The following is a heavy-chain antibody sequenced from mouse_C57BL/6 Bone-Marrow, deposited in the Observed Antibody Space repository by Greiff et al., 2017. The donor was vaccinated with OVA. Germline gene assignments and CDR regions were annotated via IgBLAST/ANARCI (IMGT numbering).Heavy chain of an antibody. J-gene: IGHJ3*01. Sequence: VNLVESGAELVRPGTSVKVSCKASGYAFTNYLIEWVKQRPGQGLEWIGVINPGSGGTNYNEKFKGKATLTADKSSSTAYMQLSSLTSEDSAVYFCARTKFAYWGQGTLVTVSA. CDR1: GYAFTNYL. CDR2: INPGSGGT. V-gene: IGHV1-54*01. CDR3: ARTKFAY.